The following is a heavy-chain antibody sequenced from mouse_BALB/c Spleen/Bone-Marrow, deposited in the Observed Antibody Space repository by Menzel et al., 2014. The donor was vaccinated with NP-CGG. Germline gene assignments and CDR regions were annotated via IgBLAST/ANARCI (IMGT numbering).Heavy chain of an antibody. V-gene: IGHV5-6-3*01. CDR3: ARVYGWYFDV. J-gene: IGHJ1*01. CDR2: INNNGGST. Sequence: EVKLVESGGGLVQPGGSLKLSCVASGFTFSSYGMSCVRPTPDKRLGLGATINNNGGSTYYPDSEKGQFTISRDNVKHTLYLQMSSLKSEDTAMYYCARVYGWYFDVWGARTTVPVSS. CDR1: GFTFSSYG. D-gene: IGHD1-1*01.